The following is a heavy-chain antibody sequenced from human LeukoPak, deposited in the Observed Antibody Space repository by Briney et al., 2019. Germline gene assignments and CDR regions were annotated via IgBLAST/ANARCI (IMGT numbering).Heavy chain of an antibody. V-gene: IGHV3-9*01. CDR1: GFTFDNYA. CDR2: ISWNSGSI. Sequence: GRSLRLSCAASGFTFDNYAMHWVRQAPGKGLEWVSGISWNSGSIGYADPVKGRFTISRDNPKNSLYLQMNSLRAEDTAFYYCAKDISEGATSAFDIWGQGTMVTVSS. CDR3: AKDISEGATSAFDI. J-gene: IGHJ3*02. D-gene: IGHD1-26*01.